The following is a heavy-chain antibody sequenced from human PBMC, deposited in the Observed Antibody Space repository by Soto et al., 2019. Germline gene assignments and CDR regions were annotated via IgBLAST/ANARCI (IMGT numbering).Heavy chain of an antibody. CDR1: CGSINSSSYF. D-gene: IGHD6-19*01. J-gene: IGHJ5*02. CDR3: ARHYSSGSRNWFDP. CDR2: IYYSGST. Sequence: PSETLSLTCSVSCGSINSSSYFWGWVRQPPGKGPEWIGSIYYSGSTYYNPSLRSRVTISVDTSKNQFSLKLSSVTAADTAVFYCARHYSSGSRNWFDPWGQGTLVTVSS. V-gene: IGHV4-39*01.